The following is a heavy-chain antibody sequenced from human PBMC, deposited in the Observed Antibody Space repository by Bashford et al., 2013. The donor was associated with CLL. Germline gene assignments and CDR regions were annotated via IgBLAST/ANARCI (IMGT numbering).Heavy chain of an antibody. J-gene: IGHJ5*02. D-gene: IGHD1-26*01. CDR3: ARRHLYSGRGGGLNWFDP. CDR2: MNPNSGNT. V-gene: IGHV1-8*01. Sequence: ASVKVSCKASGYTFTSYDINWVRQATGQGLEWMGWMNPNSGNTGYAQKFQGRVTMTRNTSISTAYMELSSLRSEDTAVYYCARRHLYSGRGGGLNWFDPWGQGTLVTVSS. CDR1: GYTFTSYD.